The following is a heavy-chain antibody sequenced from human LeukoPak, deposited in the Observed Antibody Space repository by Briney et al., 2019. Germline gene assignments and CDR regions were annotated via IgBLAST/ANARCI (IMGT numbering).Heavy chain of an antibody. CDR1: GYTFTGYY. V-gene: IGHV1-2*02. CDR3: ARDIAAAGPEMPFQH. Sequence: WASVKVSCKASGYTFTGYYMHWVRQAPGQGLEWMGWINPNSGGTNYAQKFQGRVTMTRDTSISTAYMELSRLRSDDTAVYYCARDIAAAGPEMPFQHWGQGTLVTVSS. J-gene: IGHJ1*01. D-gene: IGHD6-13*01. CDR2: INPNSGGT.